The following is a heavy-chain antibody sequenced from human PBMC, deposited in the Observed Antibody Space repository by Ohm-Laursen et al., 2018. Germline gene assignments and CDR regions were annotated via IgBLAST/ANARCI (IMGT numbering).Heavy chain of an antibody. CDR3: ARDNSGYYYDSSGYFDY. CDR1: GGSISSYY. Sequence: SETLSLTCTVSGGSISSYYWSWIRQPPGKGLEWIGYIYYSGSTNYNPSLKSRVTISVDTSKNQFSLELSSVTAADTAVYYCARDNSGYYYDSSGYFDYWGQGTLVTVSS. CDR2: IYYSGST. V-gene: IGHV4-59*12. J-gene: IGHJ4*02. D-gene: IGHD3-22*01.